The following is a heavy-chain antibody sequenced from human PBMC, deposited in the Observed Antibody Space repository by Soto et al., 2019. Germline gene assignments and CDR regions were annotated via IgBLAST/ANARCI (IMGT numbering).Heavy chain of an antibody. J-gene: IGHJ6*01. Sequence: PGESLKISCKGSGNSLSNFYIGWVRQMAGKGLEWMGIIYPGNSETRVSPSFQGQVTISADRSSSTAYLQWSSLKASDTAMYYCASSSNLFYYGMAVWGQGTTVTVSS. V-gene: IGHV5-51*01. CDR3: ASSSNLFYYGMAV. D-gene: IGHD6-13*01. CDR2: IYPGNSET. CDR1: GNSLSNFY.